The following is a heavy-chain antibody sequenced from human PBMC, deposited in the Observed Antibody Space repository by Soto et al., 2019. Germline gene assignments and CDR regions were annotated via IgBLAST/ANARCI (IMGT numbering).Heavy chain of an antibody. CDR2: TYHSGNP. Sequence: QLQLQESGSRLVKSSETLSLTCAVSGDTISTGGYSWAWIRQPPGKPLEWIGHTYHSGNPSYNPSPKTRVIISVNRSKTHFSLKLSSGTAADTALYSCARKTSGDYVGYFDPWGQGTLVPVSS. J-gene: IGHJ5*02. CDR3: ARKTSGDYVGYFDP. V-gene: IGHV4-30-2*01. CDR1: GDTISTGGYS. D-gene: IGHD4-17*01.